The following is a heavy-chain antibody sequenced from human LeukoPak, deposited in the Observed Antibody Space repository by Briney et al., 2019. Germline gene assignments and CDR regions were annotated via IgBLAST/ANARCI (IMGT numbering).Heavy chain of an antibody. V-gene: IGHV1-69*05. CDR2: IIPIFGTA. J-gene: IGHJ4*02. Sequence: ASVKVSCKASGGTFSSYAISWVRQAPGQGLEWMGGIIPIFGTANYAQKFQGRVTMTTDTSTSTAYMELRSLRSDDTAVYYCAGGSSGYFGYLSYWGQGTLVTVSS. D-gene: IGHD3-22*01. CDR3: AGGSSGYFGYLSY. CDR1: GGTFSSYA.